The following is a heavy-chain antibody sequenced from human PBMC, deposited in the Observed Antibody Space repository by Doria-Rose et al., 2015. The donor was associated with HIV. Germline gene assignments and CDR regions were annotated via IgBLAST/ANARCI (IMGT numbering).Heavy chain of an antibody. D-gene: IGHD3-10*01. V-gene: IGHV4-31*03. J-gene: IGHJ3*01. CDR1: GGSISSGGSY. CDR3: ARGGDPWYRDFHPKSPKINNAFDL. Sequence: QVQLQESGPRLVKPSETLSLTCSVSGGSISSGGSYWSWIRQHPGKDLEWIGYISYSGTTYYNPSLKSRASISVDTSENQFSLKLTSMTDADTAVYYCARGGDPWYRDFHPKSPKINNAFDLWGQGTMVTVSS. CDR2: ISYSGTT.